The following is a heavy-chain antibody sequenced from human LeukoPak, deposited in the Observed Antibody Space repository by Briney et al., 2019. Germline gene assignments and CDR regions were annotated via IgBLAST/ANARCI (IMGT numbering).Heavy chain of an antibody. CDR3: ARSHRYFDWLLQFDY. V-gene: IGHV5-51*01. D-gene: IGHD3-9*01. J-gene: IGHJ4*02. CDR2: IYPGDSDT. Sequence: PGESLKISCKGSGYSFTSYWIGWVRQMPGKGLEWMGIIYPGDSDTRYSPSFQGQVTISADKSISTAYLQWSGLKASDTAMYYCARSHRYFDWLLQFDYWGQGTLVTVSS. CDR1: GYSFTSYW.